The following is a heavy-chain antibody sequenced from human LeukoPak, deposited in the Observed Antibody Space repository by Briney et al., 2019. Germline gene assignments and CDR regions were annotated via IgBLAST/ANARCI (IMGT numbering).Heavy chain of an antibody. CDR1: GGTFSSYG. CDR3: ARDTNPNGSSGWLAAPPFDP. CDR2: INPSGGST. Sequence: GASVKVSCKASGGTFSSYGINWVRQAPGQGLEWMGIINPSGGSTSYAQKFQGRVTMTRDTSTSTVYMELSSLRSEDTAVYYCARDTNPNGSSGWLAAPPFDPWGQGTLVTVSS. V-gene: IGHV1-46*01. D-gene: IGHD6-19*01. J-gene: IGHJ5*02.